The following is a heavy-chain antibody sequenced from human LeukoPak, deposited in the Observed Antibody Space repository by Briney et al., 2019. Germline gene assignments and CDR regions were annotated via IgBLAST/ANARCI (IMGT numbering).Heavy chain of an antibody. Sequence: ASVKVSCKASGYSFTEHYIYWVRQAPGQALEWVGRINCNIGDANSAQKFQGRVTMTRDTSVSTAYMDLSNVTSDDTAVYFCARSAGHCSNGICFTDYYMDVWGRGTTLIVSS. D-gene: IGHD2-8*01. V-gene: IGHV1-2*02. CDR2: INCNIGDA. J-gene: IGHJ6*03. CDR1: GYSFTEHY. CDR3: ARSAGHCSNGICFTDYYMDV.